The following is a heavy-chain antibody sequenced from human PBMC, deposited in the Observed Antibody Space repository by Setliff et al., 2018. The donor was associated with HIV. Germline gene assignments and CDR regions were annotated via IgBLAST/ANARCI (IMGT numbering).Heavy chain of an antibody. Sequence: ASVKVSCKASGYTFTSYYMHWVRQAPGQGLEWMGWINPNTGATNYAQTFQGRVTVTRDTSIRTAYMDLSSLRSDDTALYYCARGPVGGTVDYWGQGTQVTVSS. CDR3: ARGPVGGTVDY. V-gene: IGHV1-2*02. CDR1: GYTFTSYY. CDR2: INPNTGAT. D-gene: IGHD1-26*01. J-gene: IGHJ4*02.